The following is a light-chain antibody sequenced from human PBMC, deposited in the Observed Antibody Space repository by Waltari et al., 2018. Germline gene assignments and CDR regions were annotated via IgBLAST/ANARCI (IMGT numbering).Light chain of an antibody. V-gene: IGKV3-15*01. J-gene: IGKJ1*01. CDR3: QQYNNWPPWT. CDR2: GAS. Sequence: ETVMTQSPATLSVSPGERATLSCRTSQTISSNLAWYQQKPGQAPRLLIYGASIRATGIPARFSVSGFGTEFTLTISSLQSEDFAVYYCQQYNNWPPWTFGQGTKVEIK. CDR1: QTISSN.